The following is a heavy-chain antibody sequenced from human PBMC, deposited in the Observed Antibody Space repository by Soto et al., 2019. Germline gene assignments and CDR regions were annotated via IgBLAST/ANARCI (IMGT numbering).Heavy chain of an antibody. V-gene: IGHV3-23*01. CDR2: ISGSGGST. Sequence: EVQLLESGGGLVQPGGSLRLSCAASGFTFSSYAMSWVRQAPGKGLEWVSAISGSGGSTYYADSVKGRFTISRDNSKNTLYLQMNSLRAEDTAVYYCAKSSLRLYSSGWYKLSPFDYWGQGTLVTVSS. D-gene: IGHD6-19*01. CDR3: AKSSLRLYSSGWYKLSPFDY. CDR1: GFTFSSYA. J-gene: IGHJ4*02.